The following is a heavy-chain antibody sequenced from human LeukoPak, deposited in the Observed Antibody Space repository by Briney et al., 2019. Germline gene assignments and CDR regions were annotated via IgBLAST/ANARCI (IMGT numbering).Heavy chain of an antibody. CDR1: GFTFSSYD. D-gene: IGHD6-19*01. CDR2: IGAAGEM. CDR3: VRRLRGWSAGFDY. Sequence: GGSLRLSCAASGFTFSSYDMHWVRQASGKGLEWVSTIGAAGEMFYPGSVKGRFTISRDDAKNSMYLQMNSLRAGDTAVYYCVRRLRGWSAGFDYWGQGILVTVSS. V-gene: IGHV3-13*04. J-gene: IGHJ4*02.